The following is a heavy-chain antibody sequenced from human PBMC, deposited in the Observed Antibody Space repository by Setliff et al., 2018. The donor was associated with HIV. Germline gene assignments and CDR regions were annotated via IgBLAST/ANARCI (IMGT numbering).Heavy chain of an antibody. J-gene: IGHJ4*02. D-gene: IGHD5-18*01. V-gene: IGHV4-39*01. CDR2: IYYSGST. CDR3: ARRYSYGFGY. Sequence: KSSETLSLTCTVSGGSISSSPYYWGWIRQPPGKGLEWIGSIYYSGSTYYNPSLKSRVTISADTSKNQFSLRLSSVIAADTAVYYCARRYSYGFGYWGQGTLVTVSS. CDR1: GGSISSSPYY.